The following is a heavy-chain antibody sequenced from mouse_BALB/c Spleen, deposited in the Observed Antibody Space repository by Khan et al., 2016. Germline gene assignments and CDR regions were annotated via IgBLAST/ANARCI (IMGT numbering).Heavy chain of an antibody. CDR1: GFNIKDTY. J-gene: IGHJ4*01. CDR3: ARVLGDAIDY. V-gene: IGHV14-3*02. Sequence: EVQLQESGAELVKPGASVKLSCTASGFNIKDTYMHWVKQRPEQGLEWIGRIDPVNGNTKYDPKFQGKATITADTSSNTAYLQLSSLTSDDTAVYYCARVLGDAIDYWGPGTSVTVSS. D-gene: IGHD3-3*01. CDR2: IDPVNGNT.